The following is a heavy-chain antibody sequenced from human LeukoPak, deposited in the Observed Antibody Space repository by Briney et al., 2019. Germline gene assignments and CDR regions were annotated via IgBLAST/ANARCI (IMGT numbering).Heavy chain of an antibody. V-gene: IGHV3-7*01. J-gene: IGHJ3*02. Sequence: PGGSLRLSCVASGFIFSKSWMSWVRQAPGKGLEWVANIKHDGGEKYYVDSVKGRFTISRDNAKNSLDLQMNNLRVEDTAVYYCATSQTTSGRYGNAFDIWGQGTTVTV. CDR2: IKHDGGEK. CDR3: ATSQTTSGRYGNAFDI. CDR1: GFIFSKSW. D-gene: IGHD6-19*01.